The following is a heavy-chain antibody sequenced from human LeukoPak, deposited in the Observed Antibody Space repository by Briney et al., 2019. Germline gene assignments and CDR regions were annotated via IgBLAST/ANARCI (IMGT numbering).Heavy chain of an antibody. CDR1: GGSFSGYY. V-gene: IGHV4-34*01. CDR3: ARSYDILPGYYRRYYYGMDV. CDR2: INHSGST. J-gene: IGHJ6*02. D-gene: IGHD3-9*01. Sequence: SETLSLTCAVYGGSFSGYYWSWIRQPPRKGLEWIGEINHSGSTNYNPSLKSRVTISVDTSKNQFSLKLSSVTAADTAVYYCARSYDILPGYYRRYYYGMDVWGQGTTVTVSS.